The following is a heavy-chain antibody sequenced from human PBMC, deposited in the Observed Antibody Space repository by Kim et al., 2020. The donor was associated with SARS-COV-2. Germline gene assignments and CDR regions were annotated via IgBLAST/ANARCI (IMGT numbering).Heavy chain of an antibody. CDR1: GFTFDDYA. CDR3: AGWSYYGMDV. V-gene: IGHV3-9*01. J-gene: IGHJ6*02. CDR2: ITWNSGSI. Sequence: GGSLRLSCAASGFTFDDYAMEWVRQAPGKGLEWVAGITWNSGSIGYADSVKGRFAISRDNAKNSLYLQMNSLTTEDTALYYCAGWSYYGMDVWGQGTTVTVSS. D-gene: IGHD6-19*01.